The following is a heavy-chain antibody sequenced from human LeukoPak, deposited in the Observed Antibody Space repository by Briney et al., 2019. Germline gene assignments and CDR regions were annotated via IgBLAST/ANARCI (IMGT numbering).Heavy chain of an antibody. Sequence: TGGSLRLSCVPSGITFSNSALSWVRQAPGKGLEWVSTITKCGDQTYYADSVKGRFTISRDNSKNTLYLQMNSLRAEDTAVYYCAKDLSGYDSSGYYYGPWYGNWFDPWGQGTLVTVSS. CDR1: GITFSNSA. CDR2: ITKCGDQT. CDR3: AKDLSGYDSSGYYYGPWYGNWFDP. D-gene: IGHD3-22*01. J-gene: IGHJ5*02. V-gene: IGHV3-23*01.